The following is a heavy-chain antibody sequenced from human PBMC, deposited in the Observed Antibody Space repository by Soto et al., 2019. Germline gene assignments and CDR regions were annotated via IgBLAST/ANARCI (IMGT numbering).Heavy chain of an antibody. CDR3: ARGIAARPNGCFDY. CDR2: ISYDGSNK. CDR1: GFTFSSYA. V-gene: IGHV3-30-3*01. J-gene: IGHJ4*02. D-gene: IGHD6-6*01. Sequence: QVQLVESGGGVVQPGRSLRLSCAASGFTFSSYAMHWVRQAPGKGLEWVAVISYDGSNKYYADSVKGRFTISRDNSKNTLYLQMNSLRAEDTAVYYCARGIAARPNGCFDYWGQGTLVTVSS.